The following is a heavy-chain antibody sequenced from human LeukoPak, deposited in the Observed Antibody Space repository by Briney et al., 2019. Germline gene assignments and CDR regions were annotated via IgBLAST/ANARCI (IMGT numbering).Heavy chain of an antibody. J-gene: IGHJ4*02. CDR1: GWSFTTYW. D-gene: IGHD5-24*01. CDR3: ARYLRWLQSPDPPDDF. Sequence: GESLKISCKGSGWSFTTYWIAWVRQMPGIGLEWMGIISPGDSDTRYSPSFQGQVTISADKSISTAYLQWSSLKASDTAIYYCARYLRWLQSPDPPDDFWGQGTLVTVSS. V-gene: IGHV5-51*01. CDR2: ISPGDSDT.